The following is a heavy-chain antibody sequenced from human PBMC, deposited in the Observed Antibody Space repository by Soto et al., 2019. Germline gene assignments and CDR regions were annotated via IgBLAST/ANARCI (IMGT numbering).Heavy chain of an antibody. V-gene: IGHV4-31*03. CDR1: GGSISSGGYY. J-gene: IGHJ3*02. CDR3: ARVGISSSDAFDI. Sequence: SETLSLTCTVSGGSISSGGYYWSWIRQHPEKGLEWIGYIYYTGNTYYNASLKSRVTISVDTSNNQFSLKLSSVTAADTAVYYCARVGISSSDAFDIWGQGTTVTVS. D-gene: IGHD6-6*01. CDR2: IYYTGNT.